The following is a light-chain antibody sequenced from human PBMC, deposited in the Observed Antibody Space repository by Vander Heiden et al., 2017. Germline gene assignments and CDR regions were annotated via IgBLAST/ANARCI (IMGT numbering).Light chain of an antibody. CDR3: QQNDNLPWT. J-gene: IGKJ1*01. Sequence: DLPMTQSPSSLSASVGDRVTITCQASQDISNYLNWYQQKPGKAPKLLIYDASKLETGVPSRFSGSGSGTDFTFSISSLQPEDIATYYCQQNDNLPWTFGRGTKVEIK. CDR2: DAS. CDR1: QDISNY. V-gene: IGKV1-33*01.